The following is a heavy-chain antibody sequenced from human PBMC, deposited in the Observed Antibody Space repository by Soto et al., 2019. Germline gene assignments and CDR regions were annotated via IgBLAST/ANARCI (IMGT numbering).Heavy chain of an antibody. CDR2: ISGSGGST. CDR1: GFSLRSYS. D-gene: IGHD6-19*01. Sequence: GGSLRLSCAASGFSLRSYSMNWVRQAPGKGLEWVSVISGSGGSTYYADSVKGRFTISRDNSKNTLYLQMNSLRAEDTAVYYCASRTSGWYFDYWGQGTLVTVSS. J-gene: IGHJ4*02. CDR3: ASRTSGWYFDY. V-gene: IGHV3-23*01.